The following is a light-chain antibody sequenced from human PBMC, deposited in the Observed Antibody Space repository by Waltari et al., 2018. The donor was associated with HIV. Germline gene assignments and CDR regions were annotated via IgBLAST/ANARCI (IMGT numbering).Light chain of an antibody. CDR2: DVS. Sequence: QSALTQPRSVSGSPGQSVTISCTGTSSDVSGYNYVSWYQQHPGKAPKLMIYDVSKRPSGVPDRFSGSKSGNTASLTISGLQAEDEADYYCCSYVGSGYVFGTGTKVTVL. V-gene: IGLV2-11*01. CDR3: CSYVGSGYV. CDR1: SSDVSGYNY. J-gene: IGLJ1*01.